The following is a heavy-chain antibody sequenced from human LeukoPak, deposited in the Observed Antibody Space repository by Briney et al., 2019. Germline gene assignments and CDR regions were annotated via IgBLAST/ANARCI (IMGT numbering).Heavy chain of an antibody. CDR3: ARASGGVDTAMVTDY. J-gene: IGHJ4*02. V-gene: IGHV3-30*04. D-gene: IGHD5-18*01. CDR1: GFTFSSYA. CDR2: ISYDGSNK. Sequence: GGSLRLSCAASGFTFSSYAMHWVRQAPGKGLEWVAVISYDGSNKYYADSVKGRFTISRDNSKNTLYLQMNSLRAEDTAVYYCARASGGVDTAMVTDYWGQGTLVTVS.